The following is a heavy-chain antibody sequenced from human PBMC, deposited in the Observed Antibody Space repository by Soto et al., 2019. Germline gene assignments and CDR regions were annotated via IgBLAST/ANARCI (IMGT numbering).Heavy chain of an antibody. D-gene: IGHD3-16*01. CDR1: GFTFSISA. CDR3: AKDQGVPNPGYYLPY. J-gene: IGHJ4*02. Sequence: WGCLVLGCAASGFTFSISAMNWVRQAPGKGLDWVSAISGSGGSTYYADSVKGRFTISRDNSKNTLFLQMSSLRTEDTAVYYCAKDQGVPNPGYYLPYWGQGTMVTVSS. CDR2: ISGSGGST. V-gene: IGHV3-23*01.